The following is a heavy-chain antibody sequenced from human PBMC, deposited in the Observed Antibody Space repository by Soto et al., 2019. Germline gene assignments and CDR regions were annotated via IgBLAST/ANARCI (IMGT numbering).Heavy chain of an antibody. D-gene: IGHD7-27*01. V-gene: IGHV3-74*01. Sequence: PGGSLRLSCAASGFTFSDYWMHWVRQAPGKGLEWVSRIKRGGSTTDYADSVKGRFTVSRDNARNSLYLEMNSLRAEDTAVYYCARDLSWGSNWYYYLDVWGKGTTVTVSS. CDR3: ARDLSWGSNWYYYLDV. J-gene: IGHJ6*03. CDR2: IKRGGSTT. CDR1: GFTFSDYW.